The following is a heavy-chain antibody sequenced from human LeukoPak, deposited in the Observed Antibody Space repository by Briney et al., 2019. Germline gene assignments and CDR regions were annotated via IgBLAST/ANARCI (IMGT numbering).Heavy chain of an antibody. CDR1: GGSISSYY. V-gene: IGHV4-59*12. D-gene: IGHD3-22*01. CDR3: ARDAATYYYDSSGYFCGMDV. CDR2: IYYSGST. Sequence: PSETLSLTCTVSGGSISSYYWSWIRQPPGKGLEWIGYIYYSGSTYYNPSLKSRVTISVDTSKNQFSLKLSSVTAADTAVYYCARDAATYYYDSSGYFCGMDVWGQGTTVTVSS. J-gene: IGHJ6*02.